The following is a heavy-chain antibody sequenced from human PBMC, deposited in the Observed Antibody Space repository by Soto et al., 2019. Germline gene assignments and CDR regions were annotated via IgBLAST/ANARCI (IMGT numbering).Heavy chain of an antibody. CDR1: GYTFTSYY. Sequence: ASVKVSCKASGYTFTSYYMHWVRQAPGQGLEWMGIINPSGGSTSYAQKFQGRVTMTRDTSTSTAYMELRSLRTDDTAVYYCARRIAARANWFDPWGQGTLVTVSS. CDR2: INPSGGST. D-gene: IGHD6-6*01. J-gene: IGHJ5*02. CDR3: ARRIAARANWFDP. V-gene: IGHV1-46*01.